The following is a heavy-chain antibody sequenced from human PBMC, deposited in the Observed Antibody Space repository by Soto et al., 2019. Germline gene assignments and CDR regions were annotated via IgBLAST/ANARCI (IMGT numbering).Heavy chain of an antibody. J-gene: IGHJ6*02. CDR3: AREEAAAGTVELYYYYGMDV. CDR1: GFTFSSYW. V-gene: IGHV3-74*01. D-gene: IGHD6-13*01. CDR2: INSDGSST. Sequence: GGSLRLSCAASGFTFSSYWMHWVRQAPGKGLVWVSRINSDGSSTSYADSVKGRFTISRDNAKNTLYLQMNSLRAEDTAVYYCAREEAAAGTVELYYYYGMDVWGQGTTVTVSS.